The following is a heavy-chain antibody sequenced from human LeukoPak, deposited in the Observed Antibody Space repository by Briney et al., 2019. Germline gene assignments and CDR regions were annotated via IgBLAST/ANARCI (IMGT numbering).Heavy chain of an antibody. D-gene: IGHD3-10*01. J-gene: IGHJ5*02. CDR2: INHSGST. CDR1: GGSFSGYY. CDR3: ARARGNMVRGNWFDP. V-gene: IGHV4-34*01. Sequence: PSETLSLTCAVYGGSFSGYYWSWIRQPPGKGLEWIGEINHSGSTNYNPSLKSRVTISVDTSKNQFSLKLSSVTAADTAVYYCARARGNMVRGNWFDPWGQGTWSPSPQ.